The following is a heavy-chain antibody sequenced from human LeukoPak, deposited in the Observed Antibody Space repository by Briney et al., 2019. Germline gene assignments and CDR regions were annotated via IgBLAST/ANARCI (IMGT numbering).Heavy chain of an antibody. J-gene: IGHJ4*02. Sequence: PSETLSLTCTVSGGSISNYHWSWIRQPAGKGVEWIGQIHTSGSTNYNPPLKSRVSMSIDTTEDQVSLTIRSVTAADTAFYYCARRDISSGWSFDYWGQGTLVTVSS. CDR2: IHTSGST. CDR1: GGSISNYH. V-gene: IGHV4-4*07. CDR3: ARRDISSGWSFDY. D-gene: IGHD6-19*01.